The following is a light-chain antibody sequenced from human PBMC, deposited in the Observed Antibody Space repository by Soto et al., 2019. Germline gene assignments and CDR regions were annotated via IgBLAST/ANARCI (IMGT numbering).Light chain of an antibody. Sequence: QSVLTQPPSASGTPGQRVTISCSGSSSNIGSNYVYWYQQLPGTAPKLLIYRNNQRPSGVPDRFSGSKSGTSASLAISGLRSEYEADYYCAAWDDSLSGVVFGGGTKLTVL. V-gene: IGLV1-47*01. CDR2: RNN. J-gene: IGLJ2*01. CDR3: AAWDDSLSGVV. CDR1: SSNIGSNY.